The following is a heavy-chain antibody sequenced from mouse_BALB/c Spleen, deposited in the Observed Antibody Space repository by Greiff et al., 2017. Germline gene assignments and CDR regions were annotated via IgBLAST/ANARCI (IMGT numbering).Heavy chain of an antibody. CDR3: AREYDGEDGAWFAY. D-gene: IGHD2-14*01. V-gene: IGHV5-6-5*01. CDR1: GFTFSSYA. CDR2: ISSGGST. Sequence: EVMLVESGGGLVKPGGSLKLSCAASGFTFSSYAMSWVRQTPEKRLEWVASISSGGSTSYPDSVKGRFTISRDNARNILYLQMSSLRSEDTAMYYCAREYDGEDGAWFAYWGQGTLVTVSA. J-gene: IGHJ3*01.